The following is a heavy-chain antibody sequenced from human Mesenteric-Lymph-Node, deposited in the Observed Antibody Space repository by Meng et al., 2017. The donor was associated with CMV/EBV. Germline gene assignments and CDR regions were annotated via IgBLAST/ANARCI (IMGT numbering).Heavy chain of an antibody. CDR1: GGSISSSNW. CDR3: ARGVSGNAPHFDC. CDR2: IYHSGST. J-gene: IGHJ4*02. Sequence: CAGPGGSISSSNWWSWVRQSPGKGLEWIGEIYHSGSTNYNPSLKSRVTISLDKSKNQFSLKLSSVTAADTAVFYCARGVSGNAPHFDCWGQGTLVTVSS. V-gene: IGHV4-4*02. D-gene: IGHD5-12*01.